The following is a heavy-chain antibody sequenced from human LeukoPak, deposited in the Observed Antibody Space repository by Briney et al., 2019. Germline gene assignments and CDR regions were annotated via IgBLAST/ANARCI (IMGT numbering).Heavy chain of an antibody. V-gene: IGHV1-2*02. J-gene: IGHJ4*02. Sequence: ASVKVSCKASGYTFTGYYMHWVRQAPGQGLEWMGWINPNSGGTNYAQKFQGRVTMTRGTSISTAYMELSRLRSDDTAVYYCARARRSSSWRPYFDYWGQGTLVTVSS. CDR2: INPNSGGT. CDR1: GYTFTGYY. CDR3: ARARRSSSWRPYFDY. D-gene: IGHD6-13*01.